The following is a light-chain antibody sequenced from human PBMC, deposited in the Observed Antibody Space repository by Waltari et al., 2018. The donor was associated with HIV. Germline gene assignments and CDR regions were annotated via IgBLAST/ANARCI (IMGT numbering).Light chain of an antibody. CDR3: QSYDSSLSGVV. V-gene: IGLV1-40*01. CDR1: SSNIGASYH. Sequence: QSLLTQPPSVSGAPGHEVTISCPGSSSNIGASYHVHWYQQIPGTAPNPPIPANIDRPSGVPDRFSGSKSGTSASLAITGLQAEDEADYYCQSYDSSLSGVVFGGGTKLTVL. J-gene: IGLJ2*01. CDR2: ANI.